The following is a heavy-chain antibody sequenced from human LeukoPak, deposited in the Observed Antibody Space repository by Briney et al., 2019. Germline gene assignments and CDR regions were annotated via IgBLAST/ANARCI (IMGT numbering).Heavy chain of an antibody. V-gene: IGHV5-10-1*01. Sequence: GESLKISCKGSGYSFTNYWISWVRQMPGKGLEWMGRIDPIDSYTSHSPSFQGHVTISADKSITTAYLQWSSLKASDTAMYYCARQRSSSWYDYWGQGTLVTVSS. D-gene: IGHD6-13*01. CDR2: IDPIDSYT. CDR1: GYSFTNYW. J-gene: IGHJ4*02. CDR3: ARQRSSSWYDY.